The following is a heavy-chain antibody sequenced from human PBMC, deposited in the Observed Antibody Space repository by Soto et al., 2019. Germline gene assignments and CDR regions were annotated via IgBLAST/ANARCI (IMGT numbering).Heavy chain of an antibody. Sequence: SETLSLTCTVSGGTISSYYWSWIRQPPGKGLEWIGYIYYSGSTNYNPSVKSRVTISVDTAKNQFSLKLSSVTAADTAVYYCARGGKWNYVVHQYYYYYGMDVWGQGATVTVSS. D-gene: IGHD1-7*01. V-gene: IGHV4-59*01. CDR2: IYYSGST. J-gene: IGHJ6*02. CDR1: GGTISSYY. CDR3: ARGGKWNYVVHQYYYYYGMDV.